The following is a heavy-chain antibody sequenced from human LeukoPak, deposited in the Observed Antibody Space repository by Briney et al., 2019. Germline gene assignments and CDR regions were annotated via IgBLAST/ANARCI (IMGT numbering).Heavy chain of an antibody. J-gene: IGHJ4*02. V-gene: IGHV1-18*01. Sequence: ASVKVSCKASGYTFTSYGISWVRQAPGQGLEWMGWISAYNGNTNYAQKLQGRVTMTTDTSTSTAYMELRSLRSDDTAVYYCARVRYDILTGYYPRGAIYFDYWGQGTLVTVSS. D-gene: IGHD3-9*01. CDR3: ARVRYDILTGYYPRGAIYFDY. CDR2: ISAYNGNT. CDR1: GYTFTSYG.